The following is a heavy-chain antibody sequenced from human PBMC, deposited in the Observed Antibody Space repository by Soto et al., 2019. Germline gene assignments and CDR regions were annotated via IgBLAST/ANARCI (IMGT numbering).Heavy chain of an antibody. Sequence: QLQLQESGPGLVKPSETLSLTCTVSGGSISSSSYYWGWVRQPPGKGLGWIATIYYSGSTYYNPSLKSRVTISVDTSKNQFSLKLTTVTAADTAVYYCSRHVAAGGGGYYGMDVWGQGTTVTVSS. CDR3: SRHVAAGGGGYYGMDV. J-gene: IGHJ6*02. D-gene: IGHD6-13*01. V-gene: IGHV4-39*01. CDR1: GGSISSSSYY. CDR2: IYYSGST.